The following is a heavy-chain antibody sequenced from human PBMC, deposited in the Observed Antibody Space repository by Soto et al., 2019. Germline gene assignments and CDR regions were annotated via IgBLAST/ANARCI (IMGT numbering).Heavy chain of an antibody. D-gene: IGHD6-13*01. CDR1: GGSISSDGYS. CDR3: ASSHAGAHITAAVH. J-gene: IGHJ4*02. CDR2: IYHSGST. V-gene: IGHV4-30-2*01. Sequence: PSETLSLTFAVSGGSISSDGYSWSWIRQPPGKGLEWIGYIYHSGSTYYNPSLKSRVTISVDRSKNQFSLKLSSVTAADTAVYYCASSHAGAHITAAVHWGQGTLVTVSS.